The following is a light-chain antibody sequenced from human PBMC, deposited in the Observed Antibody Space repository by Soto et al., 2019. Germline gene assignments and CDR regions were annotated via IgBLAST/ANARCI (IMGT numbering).Light chain of an antibody. Sequence: VLTQPPSVSGAPGQRVTISCTGSSSNIGAGYDIHWYQQLPGTAPKLLIYGNSNRPSGVPDRFSGSKSGTSASLAITGLQAEDEADYYCQSYDSSLSGSWVFGTGTKVTVL. CDR1: SSNIGAGYD. CDR2: GNS. J-gene: IGLJ1*01. V-gene: IGLV1-40*01. CDR3: QSYDSSLSGSWV.